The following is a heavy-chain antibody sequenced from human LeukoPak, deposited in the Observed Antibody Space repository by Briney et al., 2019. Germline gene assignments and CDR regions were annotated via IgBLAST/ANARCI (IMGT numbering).Heavy chain of an antibody. V-gene: IGHV3-33*08. D-gene: IGHD5-12*01. Sequence: PGGSLRLSCAASGFTFSSYAMSWVRQAPGKGLEWVAVIWYDGSNKYYADSVKGRFTISRDNSKNTLYLQMNSLRAEDTAVYYCARDGVATPHYYFDYWGQGTLVTVSS. CDR2: IWYDGSNK. J-gene: IGHJ4*02. CDR1: GFTFSSYA. CDR3: ARDGVATPHYYFDY.